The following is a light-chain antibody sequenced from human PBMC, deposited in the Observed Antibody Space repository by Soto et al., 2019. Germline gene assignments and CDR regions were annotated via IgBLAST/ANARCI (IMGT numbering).Light chain of an antibody. Sequence: QLTQSPSDLSASVGDRLTITCRASQDIAIYLAWYQQKPGEAPKXXIYAASTLYGGVPSRFSGSGSGTDFALTITRLKDEDFATYDCQQLRMYTSTFGGGTKVDIK. V-gene: IGKV1-9*01. CDR1: QDIAIY. J-gene: IGKJ4*01. CDR3: QQLRMYTST. CDR2: AAS.